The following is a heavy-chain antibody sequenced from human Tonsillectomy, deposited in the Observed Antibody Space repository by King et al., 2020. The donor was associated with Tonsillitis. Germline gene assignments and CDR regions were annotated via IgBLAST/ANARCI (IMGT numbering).Heavy chain of an antibody. V-gene: IGHV3-21*01. Sequence: VQLVESGGGLVKPGGSLRLSCAASGITFSTYSMNWVRQAPGKGLEWVSSISSSSQYIYYAESVKGRFTISRDNAKNSLFLQMNSLRVEDTAVYYCARGAASAGTFAMDVWGQGTTVTVSS. J-gene: IGHJ6*02. D-gene: IGHD6-13*01. CDR1: GITFSTYS. CDR2: ISSSSQYI. CDR3: ARGAASAGTFAMDV.